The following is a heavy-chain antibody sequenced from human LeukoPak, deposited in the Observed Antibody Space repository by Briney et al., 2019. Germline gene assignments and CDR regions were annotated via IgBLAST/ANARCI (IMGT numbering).Heavy chain of an antibody. CDR2: IWYDGSNK. CDR3: ARGHLTGTNYYYYGMDV. D-gene: IGHD1-7*01. J-gene: IGHJ6*02. Sequence: PGRSLRLSCAASGFTFSSYDMHWVRQAPGKGLEWVAVIWYDGSNKYYADSVKGRFTISRDNSKNTLYLQMNSLRAEDTAVYYCARGHLTGTNYYYYGMDVWGQGTTVTVSS. V-gene: IGHV3-33*01. CDR1: GFTFSSYD.